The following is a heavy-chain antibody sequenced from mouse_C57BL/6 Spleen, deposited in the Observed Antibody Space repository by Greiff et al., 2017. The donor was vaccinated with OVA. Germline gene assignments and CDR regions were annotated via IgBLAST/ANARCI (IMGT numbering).Heavy chain of an antibody. CDR3: AISECVYYDYSCDY. CDR1: GYTFTSYW. Sequence: QVQLQQPGAELVMPGASVKLSCTASGYTFTSYWMHWVKQRPGQGLEWIGEIDTCGSNTNYNQKFKGKSTLTVDNSSSTAYMQLSSLTSDNSTVYYCAISECVYYDYSCDYWGQGTTLTVSS. V-gene: IGHV1-69*01. J-gene: IGHJ2*01. CDR2: IDTCGSNT. D-gene: IGHD2-4*01.